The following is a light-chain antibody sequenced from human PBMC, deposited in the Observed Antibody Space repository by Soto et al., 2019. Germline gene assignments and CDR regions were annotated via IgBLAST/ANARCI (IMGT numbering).Light chain of an antibody. J-gene: IGKJ1*01. V-gene: IGKV3-15*01. Sequence: EIVMTQSPATLSVSPGERATLSCRASQGVSSNLAWYQQKPGQSPRLLIYGASTRATGIPARFSGSGSGTEFTLTISSLQSEDFAVYYCQQYVSSPWAFGQGTKVDIK. CDR2: GAS. CDR1: QGVSSN. CDR3: QQYVSSPWA.